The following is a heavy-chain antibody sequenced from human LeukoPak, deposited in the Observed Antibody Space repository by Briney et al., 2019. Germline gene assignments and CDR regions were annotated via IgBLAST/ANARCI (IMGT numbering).Heavy chain of an antibody. D-gene: IGHD6-6*01. Sequence: SPSETLSLTCTVSGGSISSYYWSWIRQPAGKGLEWIGRIYSSGITNYNPSLKSRVTMSVDTSKNQFSLNLSSVAAADTAVYYCARAPSTSNHFDYWGQGTLVTVSS. CDR3: ARAPSTSNHFDY. CDR1: GGSISSYY. J-gene: IGHJ4*02. CDR2: IYSSGIT. V-gene: IGHV4-4*07.